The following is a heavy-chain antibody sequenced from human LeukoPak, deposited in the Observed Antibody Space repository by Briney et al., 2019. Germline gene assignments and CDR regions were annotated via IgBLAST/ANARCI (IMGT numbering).Heavy chain of an antibody. Sequence: GGSLRLSCAASGFTFNIYAMSCVRQAPGKGLAWVSGLNEDGGYTYYADSVKGRFTISRDNSENTLYLQMSSLRAEDTAIYYCVRDFSCSGGSCPLFDSWGQGTLVSVSS. CDR1: GFTFNIYA. J-gene: IGHJ4*02. V-gene: IGHV3-23*01. D-gene: IGHD2-15*01. CDR3: VRDFSCSGGSCPLFDS. CDR2: LNEDGGYT.